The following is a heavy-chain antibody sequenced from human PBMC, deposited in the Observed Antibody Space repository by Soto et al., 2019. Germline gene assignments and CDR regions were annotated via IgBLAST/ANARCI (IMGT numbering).Heavy chain of an antibody. CDR2: INSDGSEE. CDR3: VRDDDNDDHGFDY. V-gene: IGHV3-33*01. D-gene: IGHD3-16*01. J-gene: IGHJ4*02. CDR1: GFTFSRHG. Sequence: QVQLVESGGAVVEPGMSQRLSCAPSGFTFSRHGMHWVRQTAGKGLEWVAFINSDGSEEFYADSVKGRFTIFRDNSKDMLFLQMYSLRVDDTAVYYCVRDDDNDDHGFDYWGQGTLVSVAS.